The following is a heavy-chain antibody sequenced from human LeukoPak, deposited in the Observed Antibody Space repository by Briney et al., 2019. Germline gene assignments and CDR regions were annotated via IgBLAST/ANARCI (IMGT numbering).Heavy chain of an antibody. J-gene: IGHJ4*02. V-gene: IGHV3-23*01. Sequence: GGSLRLSCAASGFTFSTFAMIWVRQPPGKGLEWVSSIFPSGGEIHYADSVRGRFTISRDNSKSTLSLQMNSLRAEDTAIYYCATYKQVLLPFESWGQGTLVTVSS. CDR1: GFTFSTFA. CDR2: IFPSGGEI. CDR3: ATYKQVLLPFES. D-gene: IGHD2-8*02.